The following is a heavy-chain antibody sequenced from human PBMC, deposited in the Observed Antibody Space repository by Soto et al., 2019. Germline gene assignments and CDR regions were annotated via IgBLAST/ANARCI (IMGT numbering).Heavy chain of an antibody. CDR3: ASRDPGTSVDY. V-gene: IGHV4-4*02. J-gene: IGHJ4*02. CDR1: GGSFPSNNW. Sequence: SDTLSLTSAVSGGSFPSNNWWTWVRQPPGQGLEWIGEIYRTGSTNYNPSLKSRVTISLDKSENQFSLKVTSLTAADTAVYYCASRDPGTSVDYWGQGTLVTVSS. D-gene: IGHD1-7*01. CDR2: IYRTGST.